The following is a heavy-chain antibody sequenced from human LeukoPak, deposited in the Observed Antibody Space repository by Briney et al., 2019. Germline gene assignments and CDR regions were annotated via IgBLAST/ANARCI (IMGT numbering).Heavy chain of an antibody. J-gene: IGHJ5*02. Sequence: GGSLRLSCAASGFTFSDYYMSWIRQAPGKGLEWVSSISSSSSYIYYADSVKGRFTISRDNAKNSLYLQMNSLRAEDTAVYYCAREWYGGNSGNWFDPWGQGTLVTVSS. CDR1: GFTFSDYY. D-gene: IGHD2-21*02. CDR2: ISSSSSYI. V-gene: IGHV3-11*06. CDR3: AREWYGGNSGNWFDP.